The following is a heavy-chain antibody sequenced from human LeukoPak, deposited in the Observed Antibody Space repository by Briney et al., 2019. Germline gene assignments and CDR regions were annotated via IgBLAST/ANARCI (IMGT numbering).Heavy chain of an antibody. Sequence: ASVKVSCKASGYTFTSYGISWVRQAPGQGLEWMGWISAYNGNTNYAQKLQGRVTMTTDTSTSTAYTELRSLRSDDTAVYYCARDPHYYGDSSDYWGQGTLVTVSS. D-gene: IGHD4-17*01. CDR3: ARDPHYYGDSSDY. CDR1: GYTFTSYG. J-gene: IGHJ4*02. V-gene: IGHV1-18*01. CDR2: ISAYNGNT.